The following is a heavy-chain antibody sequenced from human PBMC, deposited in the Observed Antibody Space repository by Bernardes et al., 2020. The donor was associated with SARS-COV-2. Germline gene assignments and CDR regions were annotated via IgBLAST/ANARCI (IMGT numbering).Heavy chain of an antibody. V-gene: IGHV4-59*01. CDR1: GCSISSYY. D-gene: IGHD3-10*01. CDR2: IYYSGST. CDR3: AGGNVVRGGNSYYYGMDV. Sequence: SETLSLTCTVSGCSISSYYWSWIRQPPGKGLEWIGYIYYSGSTNYNPSLKSRVTISADTSKNQFSLKLSSVTAADTAVYYCAGGNVVRGGNSYYYGMDVWGQRATVTVS. J-gene: IGHJ6*02.